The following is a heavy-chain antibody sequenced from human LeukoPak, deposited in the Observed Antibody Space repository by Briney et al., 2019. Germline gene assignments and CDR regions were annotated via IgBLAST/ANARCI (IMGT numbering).Heavy chain of an antibody. J-gene: IGHJ6*02. Sequence: GGSLRLSCAASGFIFHDYAMFWVRQVPGKGLQWVSLISADGGLTYYEDSVEGRFTISRDSSRNSLYLQMNNLRTEDTGLYHCAKDISTGRDSAGGLDVWGQGTTVTVSS. CDR1: GFIFHDYA. CDR3: AKDISTGRDSAGGLDV. V-gene: IGHV3-43*02. D-gene: IGHD3-16*01. CDR2: ISADGGLT.